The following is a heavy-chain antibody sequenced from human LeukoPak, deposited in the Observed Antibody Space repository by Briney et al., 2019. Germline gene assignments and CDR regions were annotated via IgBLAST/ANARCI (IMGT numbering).Heavy chain of an antibody. V-gene: IGHV4-34*01. CDR1: GGSFSGHY. CDR2: IYYSGST. D-gene: IGHD1-26*01. Sequence: SETLSLTCAVYGGSFSGHYWSWIRQPPGRGLEWIGSIYYSGSTYYNPSLKSRVTISVDTSKNQFSLKLSSVTAADTAVYYCAREGGSYYAKRLDYWGQGTLVTVSS. J-gene: IGHJ4*02. CDR3: AREGGSYYAKRLDY.